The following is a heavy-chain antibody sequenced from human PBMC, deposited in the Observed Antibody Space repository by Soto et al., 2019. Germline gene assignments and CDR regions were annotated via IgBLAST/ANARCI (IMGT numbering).Heavy chain of an antibody. CDR1: SGSISSSNW. J-gene: IGHJ4*02. D-gene: IGHD3-16*01. CDR2: IYHSGST. CDR3: ARDLGERKRLRGVMN. V-gene: IGHV4-4*02. Sequence: QVQLQESGPGLVKPSGTLSLTCAVSSGSISSSNWWSWVRQPPGKGLEWIGEIYHSGSTNYNPSLKSRVTISVDKSKNQFSLKLSSVTAADTAVYYCARDLGERKRLRGVMNWGQGTLVTVSS.